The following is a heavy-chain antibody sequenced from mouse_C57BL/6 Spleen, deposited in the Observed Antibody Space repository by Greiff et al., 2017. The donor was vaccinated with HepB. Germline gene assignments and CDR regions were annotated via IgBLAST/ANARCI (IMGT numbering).Heavy chain of an antibody. CDR3: ARSAYGNDVY. CDR1: GYAFSSSW. V-gene: IGHV1-82*01. D-gene: IGHD2-10*02. J-gene: IGHJ2*01. CDR2: IYPGDGDT. Sequence: QLKQSGPELVKPGASVKISCKASGYAFSSSWMNWVKQRPGKGLEWIGWIYPGDGDTNYNGKLKGKARLTADKSSSTAYMQLSSLTSGDSAVYFCARSAYGNDVYWGQGTTLTVSS.